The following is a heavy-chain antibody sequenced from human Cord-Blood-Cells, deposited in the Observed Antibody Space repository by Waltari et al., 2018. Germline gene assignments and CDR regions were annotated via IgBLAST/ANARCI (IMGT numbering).Heavy chain of an antibody. V-gene: IGHV3-23*01. CDR2: IIGSGVST. CDR1: GFTFSSYL. Sequence: EVQLLESGGGLVQPGGSLRLSCAASGFTFSSYLMSWVRQAPGKGLAWVSAIIGSGVSTYYADSVKGRFTIPRDNSKKTLYLQMNSLRAEDTAVYYCANEVGATSSSCTDYWGQVTLVTVSS. J-gene: IGHJ4*02. CDR3: ANEVGATSSSCTDY. D-gene: IGHD6-13*01.